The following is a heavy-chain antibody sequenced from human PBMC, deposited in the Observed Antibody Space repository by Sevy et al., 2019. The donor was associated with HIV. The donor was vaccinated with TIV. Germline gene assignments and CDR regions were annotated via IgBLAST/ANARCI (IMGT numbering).Heavy chain of an antibody. CDR2: ISWNSGSI. CDR1: GFTFDDYA. V-gene: IGHV3-9*01. CDR3: AKELPDYDILTGYPGAFDY. Sequence: GGSLRLSCAASGFTFDDYAMHWVRQAPGKGLEWVSGISWNSGSIGYADSVKGRFTISRDNAKNSLYLQMNSLRAEDTALYYCAKELPDYDILTGYPGAFDYWGQGTLVTVS. D-gene: IGHD3-9*01. J-gene: IGHJ4*02.